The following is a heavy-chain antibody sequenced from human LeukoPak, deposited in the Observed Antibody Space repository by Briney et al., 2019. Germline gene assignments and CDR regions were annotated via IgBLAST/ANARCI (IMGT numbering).Heavy chain of an antibody. CDR3: AKGMYGVGGALDY. D-gene: IGHD2-21*01. J-gene: IGHJ4*02. V-gene: IGHV3-23*01. CDR1: GFIFRTYG. Sequence: GGSLRLSCAVSGFIFRTYGMNWVRQAPGKGLEYVSGITAGGGNTYYGDSLKGRFTISRDDSRDTLFLQMNSLRVEDTAVYYCAKGMYGVGGALDYWGRGSLVTVSS. CDR2: ITAGGGNT.